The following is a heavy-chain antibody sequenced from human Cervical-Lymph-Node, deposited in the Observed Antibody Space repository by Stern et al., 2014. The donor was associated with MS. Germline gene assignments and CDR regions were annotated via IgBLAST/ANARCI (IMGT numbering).Heavy chain of an antibody. D-gene: IGHD5-18*01. CDR2: IYFAGNP. J-gene: IGHJ4*02. V-gene: IGHV4-39*01. CDR1: GGSISTNSYF. CDR3: ARLERSYGGDY. Sequence: VQLVESGPGLVKPSATLSLTCTVTGGSISTNSYFWGWIRQTPGRGLEWIGSIYFAGNPFYNPSFETRVTMSVDTSKNQSSLRLTSVTAADTAVYYCARLERSYGGDYWGQGIQVTVSS.